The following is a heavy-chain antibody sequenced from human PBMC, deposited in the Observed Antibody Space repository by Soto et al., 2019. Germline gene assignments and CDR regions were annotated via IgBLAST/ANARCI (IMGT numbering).Heavy chain of an antibody. D-gene: IGHD6-6*01. CDR2: FSGSGGST. CDR1: GFTFSNYA. CDR3: AKGASGSSIWRHYFDY. V-gene: IGHV3-23*01. Sequence: EVQLLESGGGLVQPGGSLRLSCAASGFTFSNYAMSWVRQAPGKGLEWVSGFSGSGGSTYYADSVKGRFTISRDNYNNTLYLQMNSLRADDTAVSYCAKGASGSSIWRHYFDYWGQGTLVTVSS. J-gene: IGHJ4*02.